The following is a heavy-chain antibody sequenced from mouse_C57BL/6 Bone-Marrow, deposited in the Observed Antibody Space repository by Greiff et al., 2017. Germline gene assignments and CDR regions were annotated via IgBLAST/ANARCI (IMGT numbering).Heavy chain of an antibody. CDR1: GYSITSGYY. J-gene: IGHJ3*01. Sequence: ESGPGLVKPSQSLSLTCSVTGYSITSGYYWNWIRQFPGNKLEWMGYISYDGSNNYNPSLKNRISITRDTSKNQFFLKLNSVTTEDTATYYCARGGLLRGAWFAYWGQGTLVTVSA. CDR2: ISYDGSN. V-gene: IGHV3-6*01. CDR3: ARGGLLRGAWFAY. D-gene: IGHD1-1*01.